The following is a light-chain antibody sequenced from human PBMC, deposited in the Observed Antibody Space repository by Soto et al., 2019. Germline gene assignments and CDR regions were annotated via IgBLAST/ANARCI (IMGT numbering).Light chain of an antibody. CDR3: QQHNSYPRT. V-gene: IGKV1-5*03. CDR1: QSISTW. Sequence: DIQMTQSPSTLSASVGDRVTITCRASQSISTWLAWYQQKPGKAPKLLIYTASNLESGVPSRFSGSGSGTEFTLTISSLQPDDFATYYCQQHNSYPRTFGQGTKVEMK. CDR2: TAS. J-gene: IGKJ1*01.